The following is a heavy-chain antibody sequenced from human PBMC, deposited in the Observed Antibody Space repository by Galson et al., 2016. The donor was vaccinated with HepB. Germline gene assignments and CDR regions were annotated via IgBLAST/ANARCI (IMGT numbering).Heavy chain of an antibody. CDR2: IYYSGST. D-gene: IGHD4-23*01. CDR3: ARLRSATVATYYFDY. V-gene: IGHV4-59*08. CDR1: GVSIRSYY. Sequence: SETLSLTCTVSGVSIRSYYWSWIRQPPGKGLEWIGYIYYSGSTNYKPSLKSRVAMSVDTSKNQFSLKVSSVTAADTAVYFCARLRSATVATYYFDYWGQGTLVTVSS. J-gene: IGHJ4*02.